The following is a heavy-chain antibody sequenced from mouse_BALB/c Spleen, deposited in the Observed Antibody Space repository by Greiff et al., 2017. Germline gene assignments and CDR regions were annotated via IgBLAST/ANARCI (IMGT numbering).Heavy chain of an antibody. J-gene: IGHJ4*01. Sequence: EVKLQESGAELVKPGASVKLSCTASGFNIKDTYMHWVKQRPEQGLEWIGRIDPANGNTKYDPKFQGKATITADTSSNTAYLQLSSLTSEDTAVYYCARGEYGNYGAMDYWGQGTSVTVSS. CDR1: GFNIKDTY. D-gene: IGHD2-10*02. V-gene: IGHV14-3*02. CDR2: IDPANGNT. CDR3: ARGEYGNYGAMDY.